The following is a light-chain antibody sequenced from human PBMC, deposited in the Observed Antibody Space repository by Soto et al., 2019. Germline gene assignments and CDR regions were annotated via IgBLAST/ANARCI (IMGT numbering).Light chain of an antibody. Sequence: DIQLTQSPSFLSASVGDRVTITCRASQGLSSSLAWYQQRPGKAPQLLIYPASTLQSGVPARFSGSGSGTEFTLTISRLEPEDFAVYYCHQYGISPFGGGTKVDIK. V-gene: IGKV1-9*01. CDR1: QGLSSS. CDR3: HQYGISP. CDR2: PAS. J-gene: IGKJ4*01.